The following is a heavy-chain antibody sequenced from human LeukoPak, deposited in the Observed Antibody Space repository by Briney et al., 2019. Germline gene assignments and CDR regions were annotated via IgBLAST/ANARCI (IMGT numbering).Heavy chain of an antibody. CDR3: AKDDFSVRRTFDS. Sequence: PGRSPRLSCAASGFTFSRYGMHWVRQAPGKGLEWVAVISYDGSNKYYADSVKGRFSISRDNSKNTLSLQMNSLRAEDTAVYYCAKDDFSVRRTFDSWGQGTLVTVSS. CDR1: GFTFSRYG. V-gene: IGHV3-30*18. CDR2: ISYDGSNK. D-gene: IGHD3/OR15-3a*01. J-gene: IGHJ4*02.